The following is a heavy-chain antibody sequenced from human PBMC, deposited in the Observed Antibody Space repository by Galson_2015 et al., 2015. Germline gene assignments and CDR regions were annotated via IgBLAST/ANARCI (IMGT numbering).Heavy chain of an antibody. CDR3: ASQTWTGYFDY. V-gene: IGHV3-7*03. J-gene: IGHJ4*02. Sequence: RLSCAASGFTFSSYAISWVRQAPGKGLEWVANIKQDGSEKYYVDSVKGRFTISRDNAKNSLYLQMNSLRAEDTAIYYCASQTWTGYFDYWGQGILVTVSS. CDR2: IKQDGSEK. D-gene: IGHD3-10*01. CDR1: GFTFSSYA.